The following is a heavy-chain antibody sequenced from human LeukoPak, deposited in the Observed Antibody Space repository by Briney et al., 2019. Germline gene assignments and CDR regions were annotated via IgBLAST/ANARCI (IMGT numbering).Heavy chain of an antibody. D-gene: IGHD3-9*01. Sequence: GGSLRLSCAASGFTFSNAWMSWVRQAPGKGLEWVGRIKSKTDGGTTDYAAPVKGRFTISRDDSKNTLYLQMNSLKTEDTAVYYCTTDPSPLGYDILTGSYWGPYDYWGQGTLVTVSS. J-gene: IGHJ4*02. CDR2: IKSKTDGGTT. CDR1: GFTFSNAW. V-gene: IGHV3-15*01. CDR3: TTDPSPLGYDILTGSYWGPYDY.